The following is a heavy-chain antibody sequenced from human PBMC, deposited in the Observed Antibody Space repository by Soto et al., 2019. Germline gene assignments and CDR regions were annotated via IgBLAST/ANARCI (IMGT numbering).Heavy chain of an antibody. CDR3: ARDGSPGFGELQQYFDY. CDR1: GGSISSFCYY. CDR2: IYYSGST. V-gene: IGHV4-31*03. Sequence: SETLSLTCTVSGGSISSFCYYWSWIRQHPGKGLEWIGYIYYSGSTYYNPSLKSRVTISVDTSKNQFSLKLSSVTAADTAVYYCARDGSPGFGELQQYFDYWGQGTLVTVSS. D-gene: IGHD3-10*01. J-gene: IGHJ4*02.